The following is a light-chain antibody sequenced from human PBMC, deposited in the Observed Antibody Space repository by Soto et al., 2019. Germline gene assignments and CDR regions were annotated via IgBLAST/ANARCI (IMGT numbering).Light chain of an antibody. V-gene: IGKV3-20*01. CDR2: GAS. Sequence: EIVLTQSPGTLSLSPRERATLSCRASQSVDTFLVWYQQKPGQAPRLLIFGASSRATGIPDRFRGSGSGTDFSLTISGLEPEDFAVYYCQQYANSPPWTFGQGTKVDIK. J-gene: IGKJ1*01. CDR3: QQYANSPPWT. CDR1: QSVDTF.